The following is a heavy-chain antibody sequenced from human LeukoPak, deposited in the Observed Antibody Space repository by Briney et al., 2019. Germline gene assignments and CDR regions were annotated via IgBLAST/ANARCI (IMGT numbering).Heavy chain of an antibody. Sequence: GGSLRLSCAASGFTFSNAWMSWVRQAPGKGLEWVGRIKSKTDGGTTDYAAPVKGRFTISRDNSKNTLYLQMNSLRAEDTAVYFCATSGLSRFGFWGQGTLVTVSS. V-gene: IGHV3-15*01. CDR1: GFTFSNAW. CDR2: IKSKTDGGTT. J-gene: IGHJ4*02. D-gene: IGHD2/OR15-2a*01. CDR3: ATSGLSRFGF.